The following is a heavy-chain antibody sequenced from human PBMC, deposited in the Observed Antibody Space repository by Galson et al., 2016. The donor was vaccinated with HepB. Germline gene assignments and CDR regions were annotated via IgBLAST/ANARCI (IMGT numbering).Heavy chain of an antibody. D-gene: IGHD5-24*01. J-gene: IGHJ5*02. V-gene: IGHV4-61*02. Sequence: TLSLTCSVSGASIAGGNFSWNWIRQSAGKGLEWIGRVDSTGDTDHNPSFMSRVRFSVDTSKNLFSLRLTSLTAADTAVYFCASPRGYTTTRYNWFDPWGQGLLVTVSS. CDR1: GASIAGGNFS. CDR2: VDSTGDT. CDR3: ASPRGYTTTRYNWFDP.